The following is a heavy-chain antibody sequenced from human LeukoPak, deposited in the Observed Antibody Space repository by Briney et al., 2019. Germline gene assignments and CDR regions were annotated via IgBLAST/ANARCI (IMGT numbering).Heavy chain of an antibody. J-gene: IGHJ3*02. CDR1: GGSISSYY. CDR3: ARHLIYDYVWGSYRYVTGDAFDI. D-gene: IGHD3-16*02. Sequence: SETLSLTCTVSGGSISSYYWSWIRQPPGKGLEWIGYIYYSGSTKYNPSLKSRVTISVDTSKNQFSLKLSSVTAADTAVYYCARHLIYDYVWGSYRYVTGDAFDIWGQGTMVTVSS. V-gene: IGHV4-59*08. CDR2: IYYSGST.